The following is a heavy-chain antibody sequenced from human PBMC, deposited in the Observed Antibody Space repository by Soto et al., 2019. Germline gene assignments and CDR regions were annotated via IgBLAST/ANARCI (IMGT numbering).Heavy chain of an antibody. CDR1: GFIFSNYA. V-gene: IGHV3-23*01. Sequence: GGSLRLSCAASGFIFSNYAMGWVRQAPGKGLEWVSAITGSGGDTYYVDSVKGRFTISRDNAKNSLYLQMNSLRAEDTAVYYCARDHSSSWSSDGYYYGMDVWGQGTTVTVSS. J-gene: IGHJ6*02. CDR3: ARDHSSSWSSDGYYYGMDV. D-gene: IGHD6-13*01. CDR2: ITGSGGDT.